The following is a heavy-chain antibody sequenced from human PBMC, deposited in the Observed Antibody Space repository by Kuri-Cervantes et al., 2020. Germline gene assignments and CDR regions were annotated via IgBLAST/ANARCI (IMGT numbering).Heavy chain of an antibody. V-gene: IGHV1-69*13. Sequence: SVNVSCKASGGTFSSYAISWVRQAPGQGLEWMGGIFPIFGTANYAQKFQGRVTITGDESTSTAYMELSSLRSEDTAVYYPARVAFTFGGVMGIYDAFDIWGQGTMVTVSS. D-gene: IGHD3-16*01. CDR2: IFPIFGTA. CDR1: GGTFSSYA. CDR3: ARVAFTFGGVMGIYDAFDI. J-gene: IGHJ3*02.